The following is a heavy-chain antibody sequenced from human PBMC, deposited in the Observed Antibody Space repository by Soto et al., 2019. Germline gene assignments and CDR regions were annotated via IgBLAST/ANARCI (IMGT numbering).Heavy chain of an antibody. CDR2: ISFDGINR. CDR3: ARDLSYCSGGSCYQHDGSDN. V-gene: IGHV3-30*04. D-gene: IGHD2-15*01. J-gene: IGHJ4*02. CDR1: GFTFRNYA. Sequence: QVQLVESGGGGVQPGESLTLSCAASGFTFRNYAMHWVRQAPGKGLEWVAIISFDGINRFYRDSVEGRFTISRDNSKNTLYLGMSSVRAEDTAVYFCARDLSYCSGGSCYQHDGSDNWGQGTLVTVSS.